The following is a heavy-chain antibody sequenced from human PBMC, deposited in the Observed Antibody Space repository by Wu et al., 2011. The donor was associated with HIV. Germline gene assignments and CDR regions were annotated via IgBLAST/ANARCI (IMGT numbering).Heavy chain of an antibody. J-gene: IGHJ3*02. CDR3: ASVRCHVDHCLLPFYLALLFDI. Sequence: QVQLVQSGAEVKKPGASVKVSCKASGYTFTSYYMHWVRQAPGQGLEWMGRINPSGGSTNNAQKFQGRVTMTRDTSTSTVYMELSSLRSDDTAVYYCASVRCHVDHCLLPFYLALLFDIWGQGTMVTVSS. V-gene: IGHV1-46*01. D-gene: IGHD2-21*02. CDR2: INPSGGST. CDR1: GYTFTSYY.